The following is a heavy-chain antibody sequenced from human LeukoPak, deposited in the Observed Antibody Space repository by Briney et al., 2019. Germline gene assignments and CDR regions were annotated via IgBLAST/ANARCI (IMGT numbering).Heavy chain of an antibody. CDR3: AKAPYSYGYQFDY. V-gene: IGHV3-53*01. CDR1: GFTISTNY. CDR2: IDSGGST. D-gene: IGHD5-18*01. Sequence: GGSLRLSCAASGFTISTNYMSWVRQAPGKGLEWVSVIDSGGSTYYADSVKGRFTISRDNSNTLFLHLNSLRAEDTAVYYCAKAPYSYGYQFDYWGQGTLVTVSS. J-gene: IGHJ4*02.